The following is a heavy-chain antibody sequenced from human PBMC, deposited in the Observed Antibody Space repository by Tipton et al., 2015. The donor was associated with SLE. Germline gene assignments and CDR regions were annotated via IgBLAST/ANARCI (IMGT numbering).Heavy chain of an antibody. CDR3: AGGPPGTTAGYNGFDP. CDR1: GGSISSHY. D-gene: IGHD3-10*01. J-gene: IGHJ5*02. Sequence: TLSLTCTVSGGSISSHYWSWIRQPPGKGLEWIGYIYYSGSTNYNPSLKSRVTISVDTSKNQFSLKLSSGTAAGTAVYYCAGGPPGTTAGYNGFDPWGQGTLGAVSP. V-gene: IGHV4-59*11. CDR2: IYYSGST.